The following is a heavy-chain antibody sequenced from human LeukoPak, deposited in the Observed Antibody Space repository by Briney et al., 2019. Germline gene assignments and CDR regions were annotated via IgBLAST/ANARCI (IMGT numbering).Heavy chain of an antibody. J-gene: IGHJ5*02. CDR3: ARESGSIAVAGIIDP. CDR1: GGSISSYC. V-gene: IGHV4-4*07. Sequence: PSETLSLTCTVSGGSISSYCWSWIRQPAGKGLEWIGRIYTSGSTNYNPSLKSRVTMSVDTSKNQFSLKLSSVTAADTAVYYCARESGSIAVAGIIDPWGQGTLVTVSS. D-gene: IGHD6-19*01. CDR2: IYTSGST.